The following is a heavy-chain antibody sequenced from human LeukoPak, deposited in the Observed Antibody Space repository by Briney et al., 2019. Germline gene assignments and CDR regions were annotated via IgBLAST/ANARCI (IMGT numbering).Heavy chain of an antibody. Sequence: PGGSLRLSCAASGFTFSRYWMHWVRQAPGKGLVWVSRINSDGSSTSYADSVKGRFTISRDNAKNTLYLQMNSLRAEDTAVYYCARDSPYCSGGSCYSDSRDAFDIWGQGTMVTVSS. CDR2: INSDGSST. D-gene: IGHD2-15*01. CDR3: ARDSPYCSGGSCYSDSRDAFDI. CDR1: GFTFSRYW. J-gene: IGHJ3*02. V-gene: IGHV3-74*01.